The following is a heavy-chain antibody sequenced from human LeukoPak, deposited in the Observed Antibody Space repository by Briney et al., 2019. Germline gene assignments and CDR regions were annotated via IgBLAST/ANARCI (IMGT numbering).Heavy chain of an antibody. Sequence: GGTLRLSCAASGFTFSSYGMSWVRRAPGKGLEWVSAISGSGGSTYYADSVKGRFTISRDNSKNTLYLQMNSLRAEDTAVYYCAKGATYYYDSSGKYYFDYWGQGTLVTVSS. CDR1: GFTFSSYG. J-gene: IGHJ4*02. D-gene: IGHD3-22*01. CDR3: AKGATYYYDSSGKYYFDY. CDR2: ISGSGGST. V-gene: IGHV3-23*01.